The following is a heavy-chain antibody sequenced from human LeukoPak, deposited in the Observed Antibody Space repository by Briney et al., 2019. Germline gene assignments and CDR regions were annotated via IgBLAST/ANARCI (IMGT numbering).Heavy chain of an antibody. CDR3: ARGPSITMVRGVIGRFDY. V-gene: IGHV3-30*04. D-gene: IGHD3-10*01. Sequence: GGSLRLSCAASGFTFSSYAMHWVRQAPGKGLEWVAVISYDGSNKYYADSVKGRFTISRDNSKNTLYLQMNSLRAEDTAVYYCARGPSITMVRGVIGRFDYWGQGTLVTVSS. CDR2: ISYDGSNK. J-gene: IGHJ4*02. CDR1: GFTFSSYA.